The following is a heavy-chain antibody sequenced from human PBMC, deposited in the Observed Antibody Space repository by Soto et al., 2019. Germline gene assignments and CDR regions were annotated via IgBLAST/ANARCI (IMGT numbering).Heavy chain of an antibody. J-gene: IGHJ4*02. CDR3: AREGSGYEQLDY. V-gene: IGHV3-7*03. Sequence: GGSLRLSCAVSGFILGKYWMSWVRQVPGEGLEWVANIKEDGSEKYYVDSVKGRFTISRDNAKNSVYLQMNSLRVEDTAVYFCAREGSGYEQLDYWGQGTPVTVSS. CDR2: IKEDGSEK. CDR1: GFILGKYW. D-gene: IGHD5-12*01.